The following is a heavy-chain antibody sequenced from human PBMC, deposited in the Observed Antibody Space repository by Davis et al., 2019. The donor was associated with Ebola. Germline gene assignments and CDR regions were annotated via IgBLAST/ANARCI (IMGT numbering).Heavy chain of an antibody. D-gene: IGHD5-24*01. CDR3: LRAARFTYGQVGYNYAMDV. Sequence: MPSETLSLTCAVFGESFSGYYWSWIRQSPGKGLEWSGEINHSGSTNYNPSLKSRVTMSVDTSKTQFSLRVESVTAADTAVYFCLRAARFTYGQVGYNYAMDVWGQGTAVIVSS. V-gene: IGHV4-34*01. J-gene: IGHJ6*02. CDR1: GESFSGYY. CDR2: INHSGST.